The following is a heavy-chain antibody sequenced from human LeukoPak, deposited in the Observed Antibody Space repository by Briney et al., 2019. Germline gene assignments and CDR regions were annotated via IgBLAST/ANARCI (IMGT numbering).Heavy chain of an antibody. CDR3: ARHSPWTFDY. J-gene: IGHJ4*02. V-gene: IGHV3-7*01. CDR2: IKDDGGDK. D-gene: IGHD3/OR15-3a*01. Sequence: GGSLRLSCAASGFTFSNYWMNWVRQAPGKGLEWVANIKDDGGDKHYGNSVKGRFTSSRDNAKNLLYLQMNSLRAEDTAVYYCARHSPWTFDYWGQGALVTVSS. CDR1: GFTFSNYW.